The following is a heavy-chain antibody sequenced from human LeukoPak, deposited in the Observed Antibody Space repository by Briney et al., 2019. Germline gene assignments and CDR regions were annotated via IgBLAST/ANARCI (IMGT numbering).Heavy chain of an antibody. V-gene: IGHV3-7*04. CDR2: IKQDGSKK. CDR3: TRVGYIDEGIDY. CDR1: GFPFSSYW. J-gene: IGHJ4*02. Sequence: GGSLRLSCVASGFPFSSYWMTWVRQAPGKGLEWVANIKQDGSKKSYVDSVKGRFTISRDNARNSLYLQMNSLRAEDTAIYYCTRVGYIDEGIDYWGQGTLVTVSS. D-gene: IGHD5-24*01.